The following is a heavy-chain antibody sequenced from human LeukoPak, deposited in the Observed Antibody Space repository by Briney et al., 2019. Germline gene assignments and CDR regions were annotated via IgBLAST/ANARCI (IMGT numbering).Heavy chain of an antibody. CDR2: IYSGGST. D-gene: IGHD3-22*01. V-gene: IGHV3-53*05. Sequence: AGGSLRLSCVASGFTVSRIYMSWVRQAPGKGLEWVSVIYSGGSTYYADSVKGRFTISRDNSKNTLYLQMNSLRSDDTAVYYCARSVPGILYDSFWDYWGQGTLVTVST. CDR1: GFTVSRIY. J-gene: IGHJ4*02. CDR3: ARSVPGILYDSFWDY.